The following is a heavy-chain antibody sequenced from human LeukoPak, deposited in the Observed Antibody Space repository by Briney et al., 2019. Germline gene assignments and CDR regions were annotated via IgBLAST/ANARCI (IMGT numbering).Heavy chain of an antibody. CDR2: MNPIGGDT. Sequence: ASVKVSCKTSGDTFNNFDINWVRQAPGQGLEWMGWMNPIGGDTGYAQKLQGRVTMTTDTSTSTAYMELRSLRSDDTAVYYCARKVVVSLYYYGMDVWGQGTTVTVSS. D-gene: IGHD2-15*01. CDR3: ARKVVVSLYYYGMDV. J-gene: IGHJ6*02. V-gene: IGHV1-8*01. CDR1: GDTFNNFD.